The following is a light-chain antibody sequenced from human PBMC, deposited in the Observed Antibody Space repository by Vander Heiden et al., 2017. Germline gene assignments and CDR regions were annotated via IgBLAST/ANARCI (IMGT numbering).Light chain of an antibody. Sequence: DIQMTQSPPTLSASVGDRVTITCRASQSISDRLAWYQQKPGKAPNLLIYKASSLESGVPSRFSGSGSGTEFTLTISSLQPDDFATYYCQQYNGYFRTFGQGTKVEIK. V-gene: IGKV1-5*03. CDR3: QQYNGYFRT. CDR1: QSISDR. J-gene: IGKJ1*01. CDR2: KAS.